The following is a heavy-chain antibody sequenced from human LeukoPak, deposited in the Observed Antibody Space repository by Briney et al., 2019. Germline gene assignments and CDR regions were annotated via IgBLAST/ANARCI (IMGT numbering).Heavy chain of an antibody. D-gene: IGHD3-10*01. J-gene: IGHJ4*02. V-gene: IGHV3-21*01. CDR1: GFAFSNYS. CDR3: ARAKSDMVRGVIHY. Sequence: GGSLRLSCAASGFAFSNYSMSWVRQAPGKGLEWVSSISSSRTYIYYADSLKGRFTISRDNAKNSLYLQMNSLRAEDTAVYYCARAKSDMVRGVIHYWGQGTLVTVSS. CDR2: ISSSRTYI.